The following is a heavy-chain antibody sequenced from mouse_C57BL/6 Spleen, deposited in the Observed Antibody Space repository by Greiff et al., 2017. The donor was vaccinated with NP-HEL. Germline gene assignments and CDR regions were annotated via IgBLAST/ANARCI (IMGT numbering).Heavy chain of an antibody. J-gene: IGHJ2*01. CDR3: TRENYYGSRRGYFDY. Sequence: DVMLVESGEGLVKPGGSLKLSCAASGFTFSSYAMSWVRQTPEKRLEWVAYISSGGDYIYYADTVKGRFTISRDNARNTLYLQMSSLKSEDTAMYYCTRENYYGSRRGYFDYWGQGTTLTVSS. D-gene: IGHD1-1*01. V-gene: IGHV5-9-1*02. CDR1: GFTFSSYA. CDR2: ISSGGDYI.